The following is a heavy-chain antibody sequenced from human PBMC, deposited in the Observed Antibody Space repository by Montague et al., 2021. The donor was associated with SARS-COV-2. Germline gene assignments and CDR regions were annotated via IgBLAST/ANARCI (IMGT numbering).Heavy chain of an antibody. CDR1: GGSISSYC. J-gene: IGHJ4*02. Sequence: SETLSLTCTVSGGSISSYCWSWIRQPPGKGLEWIGCIYYSGSTNYNPSLKSRVTISVDTSKNQFSLKLSSVTAADTAVYYCARVFPRWLQFDPYFDYWGQGTLVTVSS. CDR3: ARVFPRWLQFDPYFDY. CDR2: IYYSGST. V-gene: IGHV4-59*01. D-gene: IGHD5-24*01.